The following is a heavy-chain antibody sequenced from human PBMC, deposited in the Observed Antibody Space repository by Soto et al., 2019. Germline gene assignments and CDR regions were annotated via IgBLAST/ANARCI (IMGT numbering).Heavy chain of an antibody. CDR1: GITFSSYA. CDR3: ATDRMGAVTALRYFDL. J-gene: IGHJ2*01. CDR2: ISYDGRRK. Sequence: QVHLVESGGGVVQPGRSLRLSCAVSGITFSSYAMHWVRQAPGKGLEWVAVISYDGRRKFYADSVKGRFTISRDNSENTLDVQMDGLTPGDTAVYYCATDRMGAVTALRYFDLWGRGTLVAVSS. D-gene: IGHD2-21*02. V-gene: IGHV3-30*04.